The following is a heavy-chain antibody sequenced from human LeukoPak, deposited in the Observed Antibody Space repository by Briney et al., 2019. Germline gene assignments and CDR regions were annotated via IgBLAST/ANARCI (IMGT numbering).Heavy chain of an antibody. V-gene: IGHV4-59*01. D-gene: IGHD3-3*01. J-gene: IGHJ6*02. CDR3: ARGVGVPDGYYYYYYGMDV. CDR1: GGSISSYY. Sequence: PSETLSLTCTVSGGSISSYYWSWIRQPPGKGLEWIGYIYYSGSTNYNPSLKSRVTISVDTSKNQFSLKLSSVTAADTAVYYCARGVGVPDGYYYYYYGMDVWGQGTTVTVSS. CDR2: IYYSGST.